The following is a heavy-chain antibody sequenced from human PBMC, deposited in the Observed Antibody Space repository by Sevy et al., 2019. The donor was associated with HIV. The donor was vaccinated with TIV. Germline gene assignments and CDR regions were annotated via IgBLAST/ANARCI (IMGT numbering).Heavy chain of an antibody. CDR3: ARGSCCSSASCYSGGYHY. J-gene: IGHJ4*02. V-gene: IGHV3-7*04. D-gene: IGHD2-2*01. Sequence: GGSLRLSCAASGFTFSSYWLNWVRQAPGKGLEWVANIKQDGSERYYVDSVKGRFTTSRDNAKNSLYLQMNSLRAEDTAVYYCARGSCCSSASCYSGGYHYWGQGTLVTVSS. CDR2: IKQDGSER. CDR1: GFTFSSYW.